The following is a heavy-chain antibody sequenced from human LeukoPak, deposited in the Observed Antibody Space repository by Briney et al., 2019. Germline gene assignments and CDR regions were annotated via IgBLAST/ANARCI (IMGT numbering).Heavy chain of an antibody. D-gene: IGHD2-2*01. CDR2: IYYRGST. J-gene: IGHJ3*02. Sequence: SETLSLTCTVSGGSISSYYWSWIRQPPGKGLEWIGYIYYRGSTNYNPSLKSRVTISVDTSKNQFSLKLSSVTAADTAVYYCARHGQERYCSSTSCYPLNAFDIWGQGTMVTVSS. CDR1: GGSISSYY. V-gene: IGHV4-59*08. CDR3: ARHGQERYCSSTSCYPLNAFDI.